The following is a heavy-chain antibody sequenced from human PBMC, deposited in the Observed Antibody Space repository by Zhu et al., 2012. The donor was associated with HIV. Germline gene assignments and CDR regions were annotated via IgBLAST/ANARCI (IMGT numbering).Heavy chain of an antibody. D-gene: IGHD3-22*01. CDR2: IYYSGST. J-gene: IGHJ4*02. Sequence: QVQLQESGPGLVKPSETLSLTCTVSGGSISSNNYYWGWIRQPPGKGLEWIGSIYYSGSTHYNPSLKSRVTTSLNTSKNQFSLKLSSVTAADTAVYYCARHLRLYDSSGYYAYYFNYWARELWSPS. V-gene: IGHV4-39*07. CDR3: ARHLRLYDSSGYYAYYFNY. CDR1: GGSISSNNYY.